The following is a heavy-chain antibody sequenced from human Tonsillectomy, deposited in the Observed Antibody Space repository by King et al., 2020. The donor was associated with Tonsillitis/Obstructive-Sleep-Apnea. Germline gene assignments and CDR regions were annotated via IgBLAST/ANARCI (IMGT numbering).Heavy chain of an antibody. D-gene: IGHD2-8*01. CDR3: ARRTNGVYTLGY. Sequence: VQLVESGGGLVQPGGSLILSCAASGFTFSSYWMHWVRQAPGKGLVWVSLINSDGSSTSYADSEKGRFTISRDNAKNTLYLQMNSLRAEDTAVYYCARRTNGVYTLGYWGQGTLVTVSS. CDR1: GFTFSSYW. J-gene: IGHJ4*02. V-gene: IGHV3-74*01. CDR2: INSDGSST.